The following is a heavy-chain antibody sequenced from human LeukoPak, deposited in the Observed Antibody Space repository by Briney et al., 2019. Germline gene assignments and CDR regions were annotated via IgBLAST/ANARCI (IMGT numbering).Heavy chain of an antibody. D-gene: IGHD3-22*01. CDR2: IYYSGST. V-gene: IGHV4-59*12. CDR3: ASSPVNTGSFFDY. J-gene: IGHJ4*02. Sequence: PSETLSLTCTVSGGSISSYYWSWIRQPPGKGLEWIGYIYYSGSTNYNPSLKSRVTISVDTSKNQFSLKLSSVTAADTALYYCASSPVNTGSFFDYWGQGTLVTVS. CDR1: GGSISSYY.